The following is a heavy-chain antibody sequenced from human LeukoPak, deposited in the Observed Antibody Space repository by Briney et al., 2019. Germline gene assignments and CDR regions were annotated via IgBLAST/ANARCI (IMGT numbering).Heavy chain of an antibody. J-gene: IGHJ4*02. CDR1: GFTFSSYW. Sequence: PGGSLRLSCAASGFTFSSYWMHCVRRAPGKGLVWVSRINSDGSSTSYADSVKGRFTISRDNAKNTLYLQMNSLRAEDTAVYYCAGGWDYFDYWGQGTLVTVSS. CDR2: INSDGSST. CDR3: AGGWDYFDY. V-gene: IGHV3-74*01. D-gene: IGHD1-26*01.